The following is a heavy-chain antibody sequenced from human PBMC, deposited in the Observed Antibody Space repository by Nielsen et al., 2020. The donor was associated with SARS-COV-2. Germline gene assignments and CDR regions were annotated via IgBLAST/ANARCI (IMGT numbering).Heavy chain of an antibody. CDR2: INSDGSSS. V-gene: IGHV3-74*01. Sequence: GGSLRLSCAASGFTVSSNYMSWVRQAPGKGLVWVSRINSDGSSSSYADSVKGRFTISRDNAKNTLYLQMNSLRAEDTAVYYCARDVYGDYGGWFDPWGQGTLVTVSS. D-gene: IGHD4-17*01. CDR1: GFTVSSNY. CDR3: ARDVYGDYGGWFDP. J-gene: IGHJ5*02.